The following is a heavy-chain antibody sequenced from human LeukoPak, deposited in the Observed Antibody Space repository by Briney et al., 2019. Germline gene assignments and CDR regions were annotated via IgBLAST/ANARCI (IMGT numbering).Heavy chain of an antibody. Sequence: PGGSLRLSCAASGFNFDDYAMHWVRQAPGKGLEWVSGLSWNSGSIAYADSVKGRFTISRDNSANSLYLQMNSLRGEDTALYYCTKDKGGSWTSYYNMDVWGKGTMVTASS. V-gene: IGHV3-9*01. CDR2: LSWNSGSI. CDR1: GFNFDDYA. J-gene: IGHJ6*03. CDR3: TKDKGGSWTSYYNMDV. D-gene: IGHD3/OR15-3a*01.